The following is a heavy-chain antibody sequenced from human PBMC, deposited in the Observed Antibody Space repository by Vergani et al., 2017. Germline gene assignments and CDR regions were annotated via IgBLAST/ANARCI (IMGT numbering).Heavy chain of an antibody. CDR1: GFTFNHYA. Sequence: EVQLLESGGDLVQPGGSLRLSCAASGFTFNHYAMNWVRQAPGKGLEWVSGISGSGGSTYYAGSVKGRFTISRDSSKNTLYLQMNNLSAGDTAVYYCAKANPRNSGYDYLYYYHAMDVWGKGTTVTVSS. CDR2: ISGSGGST. V-gene: IGHV3-23*01. J-gene: IGHJ6*04. CDR3: AKANPRNSGYDYLYYYHAMDV. D-gene: IGHD5-12*01.